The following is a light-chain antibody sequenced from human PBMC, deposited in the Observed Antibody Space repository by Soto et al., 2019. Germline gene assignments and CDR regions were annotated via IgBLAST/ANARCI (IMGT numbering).Light chain of an antibody. Sequence: QSALTQPRSVSGSPGQSVTISCTGTGSDVGAYKYVSWYQQNPGKAPKLMIYDVSERPSGVPDRFSGSKSGNMASLTISGLQAEGEADYYCCAYAGSYTLVFGGGTKVTAL. CDR3: CAYAGSYTLV. CDR2: DVS. V-gene: IGLV2-11*01. J-gene: IGLJ2*01. CDR1: GSDVGAYKY.